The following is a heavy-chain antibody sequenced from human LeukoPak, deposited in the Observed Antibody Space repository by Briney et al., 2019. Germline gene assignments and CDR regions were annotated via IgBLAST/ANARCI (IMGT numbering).Heavy chain of an antibody. CDR3: AKDLSGYYLGYYFDY. J-gene: IGHJ4*02. Sequence: GGSLRLSCAASGFTFSSYAMSWVRQAPGKGLEWVSAISGSGGSTYYADSVKGRFTISRDNSKNTPYLQMNSLRAEDTAVYYCAKDLSGYYLGYYFDYWGQGTLVTVSS. CDR2: ISGSGGST. V-gene: IGHV3-23*01. CDR1: GFTFSSYA. D-gene: IGHD3-9*01.